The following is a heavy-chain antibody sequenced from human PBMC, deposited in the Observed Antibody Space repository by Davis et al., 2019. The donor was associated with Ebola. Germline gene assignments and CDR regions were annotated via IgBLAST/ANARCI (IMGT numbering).Heavy chain of an antibody. V-gene: IGHV3-64*04. CDR2: ISSNGGST. Sequence: GESLKISCSASGFTFSSYAMHWVRQAPGKGLEYVSAISSNGGSTYYADSVKGRFTISRDNAKNTLYLQMNSLRADDTAVYYCASGQFNWNDRGAFDIWGQGTMVTVSS. CDR1: GFTFSSYA. D-gene: IGHD1-20*01. CDR3: ASGQFNWNDRGAFDI. J-gene: IGHJ3*02.